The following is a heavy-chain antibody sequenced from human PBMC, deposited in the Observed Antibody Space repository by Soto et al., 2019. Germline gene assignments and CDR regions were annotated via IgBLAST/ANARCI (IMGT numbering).Heavy chain of an antibody. CDR1: GASISSSNW. J-gene: IGHJ4*02. Sequence: QVQLQESGPGLVKPSGTLSLTCAVSGASISSSNWWSWVRQPPGKGLEWIGEIYHRGSTNYNPSLKTLVTISVDKSRNQFSLKLTSVTAADTAVYYCARRWGEGRVDYWGQGTLVTVSS. D-gene: IGHD3-10*01. CDR2: IYHRGST. V-gene: IGHV4-4*02. CDR3: ARRWGEGRVDY.